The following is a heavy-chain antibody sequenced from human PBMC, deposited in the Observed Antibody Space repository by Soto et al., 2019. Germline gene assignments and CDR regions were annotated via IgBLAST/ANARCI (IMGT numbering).Heavy chain of an antibody. CDR1: GFTFSSYA. CDR2: ISYDGSNK. J-gene: IGHJ4*02. Sequence: GGSLRLSCAASGFTFSSYAMHWVRQAPGKGLEWVAVISYDGSNKYYADSVKGRFTISRDNSKNTLYLQMNSLRAEDTAVYYCARDPGRKGSYIDYWGQGTLVTVSS. V-gene: IGHV3-30-3*01. D-gene: IGHD1-26*01. CDR3: ARDPGRKGSYIDY.